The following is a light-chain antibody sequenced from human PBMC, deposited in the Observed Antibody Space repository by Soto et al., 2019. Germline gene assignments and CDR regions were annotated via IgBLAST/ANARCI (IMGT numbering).Light chain of an antibody. J-gene: IGKJ4*01. CDR1: QSVLYNSNNKHY. CDR2: WAS. V-gene: IGKV4-1*01. Sequence: DIVMTQSPDSLTVFLGERATINCKSSQSVLYNSNNKHYLAWYQQKPGQPPKLLIYWASTRESGVPDRFSGSGSGTDFTLTINSLQPEDVAVYYCQQYFRTPLTFGGGTRVEI. CDR3: QQYFRTPLT.